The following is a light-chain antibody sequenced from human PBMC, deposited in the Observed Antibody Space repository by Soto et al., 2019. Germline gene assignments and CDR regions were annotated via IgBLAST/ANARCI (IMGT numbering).Light chain of an antibody. V-gene: IGKV3-15*01. J-gene: IGKJ5*01. CDR2: GAS. Sequence: EIVMTQSPATLSVSPGERATLSCRASQSVSSNLAWYQQKPGQAPRLLIYGASTRATGIPARFSGSGSGTEFTLTISSLHSEDFAVYYCQQYNNWPLTFGQGTRLAIK. CDR1: QSVSSN. CDR3: QQYNNWPLT.